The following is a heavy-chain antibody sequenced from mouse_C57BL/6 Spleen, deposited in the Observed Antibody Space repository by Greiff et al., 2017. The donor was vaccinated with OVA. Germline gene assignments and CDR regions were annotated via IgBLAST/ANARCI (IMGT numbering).Heavy chain of an antibody. CDR2: IWSDGST. V-gene: IGHV2-6-1*01. Sequence: VKLVESGPGLVAPSQSLSITCTVSGFSLTSYGVHWVRQPPGKGLEWLVVIWSDGSTTYNSALKSRLSISKDNSKSQVFLKMNSLQTDDTAMYYCARHGGPLYYDYDGGYAMDYWGQGTSVTVSS. J-gene: IGHJ4*01. D-gene: IGHD2-4*01. CDR3: ARHGGPLYYDYDGGYAMDY. CDR1: GFSLTSYG.